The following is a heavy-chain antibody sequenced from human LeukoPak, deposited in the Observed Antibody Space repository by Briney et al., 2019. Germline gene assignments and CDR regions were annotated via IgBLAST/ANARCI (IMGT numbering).Heavy chain of an antibody. CDR2: INADGSST. D-gene: IGHD2/OR15-2a*01. CDR1: GFTFNTYW. Sequence: GESLRLSCAASGFTFNTYWMHWVRQAPGKGLVWVSSINADGSSTSYADSMKGRFTISRDNAKNTLYLQMNSLRAEDTAVYYCASQQSFHYYYMDVWGKGTTVTVSS. CDR3: ASQQSFHYYYMDV. V-gene: IGHV3-74*01. J-gene: IGHJ6*03.